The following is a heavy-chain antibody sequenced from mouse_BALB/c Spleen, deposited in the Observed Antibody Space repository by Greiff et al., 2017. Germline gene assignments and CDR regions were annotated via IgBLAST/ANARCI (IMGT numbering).Heavy chain of an antibody. CDR2: ISSGSSTI. Sequence: DVKLQESGGGLVQPGGSRKLSCAASGFTFSSFGMHWVRQAPEKGLEWVAYISSGSSTIYYADTVKGRFTISRDNPKNTLFLQMTSLRSEDTAMYYCAREGGYTYYYAMDYWGQGTSVTVS. J-gene: IGHJ4*01. V-gene: IGHV5-17*02. CDR3: AREGGYTYYYAMDY. D-gene: IGHD2-2*01. CDR1: GFTFSSFG.